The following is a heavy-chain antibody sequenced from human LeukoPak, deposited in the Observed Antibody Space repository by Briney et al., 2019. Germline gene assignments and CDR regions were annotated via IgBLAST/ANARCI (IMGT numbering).Heavy chain of an antibody. CDR1: GYTLTDYW. CDR2: INPKRDDT. Sequence: ASVKVSCKASGYTLTDYWMHWVRQAPGQGREWMGWINPKRDDTDYAQKFQGRVSMTRDTSISTAYMELNRLTSDDTAVYYCARDYYGMDVWGQGTTVTVSS. V-gene: IGHV1-2*02. CDR3: ARDYYGMDV. J-gene: IGHJ6*02.